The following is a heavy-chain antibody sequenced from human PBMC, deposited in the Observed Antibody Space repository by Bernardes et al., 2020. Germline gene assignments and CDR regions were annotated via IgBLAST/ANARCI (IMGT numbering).Heavy chain of an antibody. CDR2: IRSKANSYAT. V-gene: IGHV3-73*01. J-gene: IGHJ4*02. CDR3: TSREDTGGVDY. D-gene: IGHD3-10*01. CDR1: GFTFSGPA. Sequence: GGSLRLSCEASGFTFSGPAMHWVRQSSGKGLEWVGRIRSKANSYATAYAASVKGRFTITRDDSKNTAYLQMNSLKTEDTAVYYCTSREDTGGVDYWGQGTLVTVSS.